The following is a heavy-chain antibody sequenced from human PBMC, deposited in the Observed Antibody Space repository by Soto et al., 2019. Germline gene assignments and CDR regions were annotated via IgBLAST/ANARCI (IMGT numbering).Heavy chain of an antibody. J-gene: IGHJ4*02. Sequence: QVQLVQSGAEVKKPGASVKVSCKASGNTFTAYNIHWVRQAPGQGLEWMAWMNPNSGATKFEERFQGXVSRDSXXSINTAYLELSRLRSDDTAVYYCARASYCSGGSCEVTTLAYWGQGTLVTVSS. D-gene: IGHD2-15*01. CDR1: GNTFTAYN. V-gene: IGHV1-2*01. CDR2: MNPNSGAT. CDR3: ARASYCSGGSCEVTTLAY.